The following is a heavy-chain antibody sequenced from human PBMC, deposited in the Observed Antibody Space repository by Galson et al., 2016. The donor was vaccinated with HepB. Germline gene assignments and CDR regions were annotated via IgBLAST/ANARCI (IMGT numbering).Heavy chain of an antibody. CDR3: ARGPSSGYYYIPNFFDL. CDR1: GYTFTGHG. Sequence: SVKVSCKASGYTFTGHGISWMRQAPGQGLEWLGWISGFNGNTNYAQSVQGRVTLTTDTSTSTAYMELRSLRSDDTAAYFCARGPSSGYYYIPNFFDLWGQGTLVTVSS. CDR2: ISGFNGNT. D-gene: IGHD3-22*01. J-gene: IGHJ4*02. V-gene: IGHV1-18*01.